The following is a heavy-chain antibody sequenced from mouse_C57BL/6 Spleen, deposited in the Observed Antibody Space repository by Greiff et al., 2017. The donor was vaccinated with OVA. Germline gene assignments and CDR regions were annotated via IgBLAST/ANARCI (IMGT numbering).Heavy chain of an antibody. D-gene: IGHD1-1*01. J-gene: IGHJ2*01. CDR1: GYTFTDYY. Sequence: VQLQQSGPELVKPGASVKISCKASGYTFTDYYMNWVKQSHGKSLEWIGDINPNNGGTSYNQKFKGKATLTVDKSSSTAYMELRSLTSEDSAVYYCARGYYGSSWDYFDYWGQGTTLTVSS. CDR2: INPNNGGT. CDR3: ARGYYGSSWDYFDY. V-gene: IGHV1-26*01.